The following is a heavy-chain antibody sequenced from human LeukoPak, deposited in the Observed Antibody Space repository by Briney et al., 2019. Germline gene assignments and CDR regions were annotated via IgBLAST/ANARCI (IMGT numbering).Heavy chain of an antibody. CDR2: IDPNSGCT. Sequence: ASVKVSCKASGYTFTDYHIHWVRQAPGQGLEWMGWIDPNSGCTNYVQKFQGWVTMTRGKSITTVYMELRRLRSDDTAVYYCARQSCSGTSCYDSDDWFDPWGQGTLVTVSS. J-gene: IGHJ5*02. V-gene: IGHV1-2*04. CDR1: GYTFTDYH. CDR3: ARQSCSGTSCYDSDDWFDP. D-gene: IGHD2-2*01.